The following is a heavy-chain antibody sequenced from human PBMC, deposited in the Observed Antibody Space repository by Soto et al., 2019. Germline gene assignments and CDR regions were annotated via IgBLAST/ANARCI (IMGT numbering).Heavy chain of an antibody. CDR1: GGSISSYY. Sequence: SETLSLTCTVSGGSISSYYWSWIRQPPGKGLEWIGYIHYSGSTNYNPSLKSRVTISVDTSKNQFSLKLSSVTAADTAVYYCARHRDDILTGYYPDGSSMGGAFDIWGQGTMVTVSS. D-gene: IGHD3-9*01. CDR2: IHYSGST. V-gene: IGHV4-59*08. CDR3: ARHRDDILTGYYPDGSSMGGAFDI. J-gene: IGHJ3*02.